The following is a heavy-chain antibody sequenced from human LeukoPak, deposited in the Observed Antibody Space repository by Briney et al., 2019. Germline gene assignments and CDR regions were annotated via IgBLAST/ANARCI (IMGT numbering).Heavy chain of an antibody. Sequence: PGGSLRLSCAASGFTFDDYAMHWVRQAPGKGLEWVSGISWNSGSIGYADSVKGRFTISRDNAKNSLYLQMNSLRAEDTALYYCAKHTPIDKWGQGTLVTVSS. CDR3: AKHTPIDK. J-gene: IGHJ4*02. V-gene: IGHV3-9*01. D-gene: IGHD3-9*01. CDR2: ISWNSGSI. CDR1: GFTFDDYA.